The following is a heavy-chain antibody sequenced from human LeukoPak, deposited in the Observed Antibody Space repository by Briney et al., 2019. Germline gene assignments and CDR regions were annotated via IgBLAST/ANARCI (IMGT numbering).Heavy chain of an antibody. V-gene: IGHV4-30-4*01. CDR2: IYYSGST. Sequence: SQTLSLTCTVSGGSISSGDYYWSWIRQPPGKGLEWIGYIYYSGSTYYNPSLKSRVTISVDTSKNQFSLKLSSVTAADTAVYYCARARIGGPRAIAYGSWYFDLWGRGTLVTVSS. CDR1: GGSISSGDYY. J-gene: IGHJ2*01. D-gene: IGHD3-10*01. CDR3: ARARIGGPRAIAYGSWYFDL.